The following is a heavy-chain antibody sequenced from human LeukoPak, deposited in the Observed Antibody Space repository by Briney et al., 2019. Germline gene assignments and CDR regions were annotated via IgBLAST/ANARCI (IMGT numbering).Heavy chain of an antibody. CDR2: IYSGGTT. V-gene: IGHV3-53*01. Sequence: SGGSLRLSCAASGVTVNSNYMSWVRQAPGKGLEWVSVIYSGGTTYYADSVKARFTISRDSSKNTLYLQMNSLRAEDTAVYYCARLTIVLAFDIWGQGTMVTVSS. D-gene: IGHD4/OR15-4a*01. CDR1: GVTVNSNY. CDR3: ARLTIVLAFDI. J-gene: IGHJ3*02.